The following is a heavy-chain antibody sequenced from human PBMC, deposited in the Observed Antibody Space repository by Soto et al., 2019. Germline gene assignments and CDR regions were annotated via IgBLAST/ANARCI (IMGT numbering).Heavy chain of an antibody. Sequence: DVQLVESGGGLVQPGRSLRLSCAASGFTFDDYAMHWVRQAPGKGLEWVSGISWNSGSIGYADSVKGRFTISRDNAKNSLYLQMNSLRAEDTALYYCANERNDAFDIWGQGTMVTVSS. CDR3: ANERNDAFDI. J-gene: IGHJ3*02. V-gene: IGHV3-9*01. CDR1: GFTFDDYA. CDR2: ISWNSGSI.